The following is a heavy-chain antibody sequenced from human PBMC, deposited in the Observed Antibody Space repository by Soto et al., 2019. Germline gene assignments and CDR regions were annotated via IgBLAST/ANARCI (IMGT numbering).Heavy chain of an antibody. V-gene: IGHV3-7*01. CDR1: GFTFSSYA. Sequence: GSLRLSCAASGFTFSSYAMSWVRQAPGKGPEWVANIKGDGSEKNYVDSVKGRFTISRDNAKNSLYLQMNSLRVEDTAVYYCASSLLRGQGTLVTVSS. J-gene: IGHJ4*02. CDR3: ASSLL. CDR2: IKGDGSEK.